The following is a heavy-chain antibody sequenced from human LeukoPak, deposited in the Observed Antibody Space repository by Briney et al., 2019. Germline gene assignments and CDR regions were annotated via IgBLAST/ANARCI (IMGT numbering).Heavy chain of an antibody. Sequence: SETLSLTCAVYGGSFSGYYWSWIRQPPGKGLEWIGEINHSGSTNYNPSLKSRVTISVDTSKNQFSLKLSSVTAADTAVYYCARTYNWNDAHYWGQGTLVTVSS. V-gene: IGHV4-34*01. CDR1: GGSFSGYY. CDR3: ARTYNWNDAHY. CDR2: INHSGST. D-gene: IGHD1-20*01. J-gene: IGHJ4*02.